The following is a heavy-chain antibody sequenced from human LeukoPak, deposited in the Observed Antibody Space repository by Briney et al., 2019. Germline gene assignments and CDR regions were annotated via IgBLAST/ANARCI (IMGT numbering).Heavy chain of an antibody. V-gene: IGHV4-38-2*02. CDR1: GYSISSGYY. J-gene: IGHJ3*02. Sequence: SETLSLTCTVSGYSISSGYYWGWIRQPPGQGLEWIGSIYHSGSTYYNPSLKSRVTISVDTSNNQFSLKLSSVTAADTAVYYCARDSGSYLGTDAFDIWGQGTMVTVSS. CDR3: ARDSGSYLGTDAFDI. D-gene: IGHD1-26*01. CDR2: IYHSGST.